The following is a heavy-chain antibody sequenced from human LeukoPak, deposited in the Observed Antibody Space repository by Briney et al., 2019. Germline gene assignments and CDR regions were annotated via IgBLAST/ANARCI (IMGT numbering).Heavy chain of an antibody. CDR2: IFHSGST. Sequence: PSETLSLTCTVSDDSIRSYYWSWIRQSPGKGLEWIGYIFHSGSTNYNPSLKSRVTISVDTSKNQFSLKLTSVTAADTALYYCARDSHAASDVWGQGTLVTVSS. CDR3: ARDSHAASDV. CDR1: DDSIRSYY. J-gene: IGHJ3*01. V-gene: IGHV4-59*01.